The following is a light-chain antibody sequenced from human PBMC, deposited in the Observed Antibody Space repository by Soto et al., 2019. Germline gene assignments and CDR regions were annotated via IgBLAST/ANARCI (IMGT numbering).Light chain of an antibody. CDR3: QQTDTFPWT. Sequence: DIRMTQSPSSLSASVGDTVTITCRASQGISDYLSWFQHKPGEAPKLLIYTASSLQGGVPLRFSGAGSRTDFSLTIRGLQPEDSATYYCQQTDTFPWTFGPGTRV. CDR2: TAS. V-gene: IGKV1-39*01. J-gene: IGKJ1*01. CDR1: QGISDY.